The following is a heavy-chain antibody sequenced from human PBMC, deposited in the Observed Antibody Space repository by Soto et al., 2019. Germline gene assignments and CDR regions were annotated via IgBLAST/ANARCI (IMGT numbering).Heavy chain of an antibody. CDR2: TNMDGSST. V-gene: IGHV3-74*01. D-gene: IGHD1-26*01. CDR3: ARGPRGLYHHDY. J-gene: IGHJ4*02. CDR1: GFTFSGDW. Sequence: EVQLVESGAGLVQPGVSLRLSCAVSGFTFSGDWMHWVRQAAGKGLVWVARTNMDGSSTNYADSVKGRFTISRHNAKNTLSLQMNSLRVDDTAVYYCARGPRGLYHHDYWGQGALVTVSS.